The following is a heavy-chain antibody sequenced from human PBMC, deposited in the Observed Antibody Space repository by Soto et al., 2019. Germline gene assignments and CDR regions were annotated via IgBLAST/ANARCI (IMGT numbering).Heavy chain of an antibody. D-gene: IGHD2-15*01. CDR2: MNPNSGNT. J-gene: IGHJ6*03. Sequence: QVQLVQSGAEVKKPGASVKVSCKASGYTFTSYDINWVRQATGQGLEWMGWMNPNSGNTGYAQKFQGRVTMTRNNSISKAYMELSSLRSEDTAVYYCVRALFGANIVGDYYYYMDVWGKGTTVTVSS. V-gene: IGHV1-8*01. CDR1: GYTFTSYD. CDR3: VRALFGANIVGDYYYYMDV.